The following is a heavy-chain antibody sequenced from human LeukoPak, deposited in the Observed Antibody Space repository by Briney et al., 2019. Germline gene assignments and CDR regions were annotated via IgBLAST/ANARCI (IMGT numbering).Heavy chain of an antibody. J-gene: IGHJ5*02. D-gene: IGHD3-10*01. V-gene: IGHV4-59*01. CDR2: IYYSGGT. Sequence: PSETLSLTCTVSGGSISSYYWSWIRQPPGKGLEWIGYIYYSGGTNYNPSLKSRVTISVDTSKNQFSLKLSSVTAADTAVYYCARVDSGSYYWFDPWGQGTLVTVSS. CDR3: ARVDSGSYYWFDP. CDR1: GGSISSYY.